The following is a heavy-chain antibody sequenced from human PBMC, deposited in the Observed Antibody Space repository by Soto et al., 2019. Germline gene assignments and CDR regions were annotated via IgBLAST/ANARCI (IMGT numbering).Heavy chain of an antibody. D-gene: IGHD6-19*01. J-gene: IGHJ3*02. Sequence: GGSLRLSCAASGFTFSSYWIHWVRQAPGKGLVWVSRVKGDGSDTTYADSVKGRFTISRENTKNTLYLQMNSLRPEDTAVYYCARAQWMADDAFDIWGHGTMVTVSS. V-gene: IGHV3-74*01. CDR3: ARAQWMADDAFDI. CDR2: VKGDGSDT. CDR1: GFTFSSYW.